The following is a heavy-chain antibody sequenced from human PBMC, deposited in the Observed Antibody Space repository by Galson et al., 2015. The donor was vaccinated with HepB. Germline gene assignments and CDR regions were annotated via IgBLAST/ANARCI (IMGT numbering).Heavy chain of an antibody. CDR2: INPSGDGT. D-gene: IGHD1-26*01. CDR3: ARGRRVGASAAFDY. Sequence: SVKVSCKASGYTFTSYYMHWVRQAPGQGLEWLGTINPSGDGTSYAREFQGRVTMTRDTSTSTVYMELSSLRSEDTAVYFCARGRRVGASAAFDYCGQGTLVTASS. V-gene: IGHV1-46*01. J-gene: IGHJ4*02. CDR1: GYTFTSYY.